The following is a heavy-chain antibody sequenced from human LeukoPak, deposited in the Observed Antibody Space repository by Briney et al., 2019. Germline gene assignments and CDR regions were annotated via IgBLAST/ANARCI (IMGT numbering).Heavy chain of an antibody. J-gene: IGHJ4*02. V-gene: IGHV4-38-2*02. Sequence: SEALSLTCAVSGYYITSDYYWGWIRQPPGKGLEWIEIVSHSENSFYYPSLHSRVTISVDTSKDQFSLKLSSVSAADTAVYYCAREPSSGYFGSLHYFDLWGQGSLVTVSS. CDR3: AREPSSGYFGSLHYFDL. CDR1: GYYITSDYY. CDR2: VSHSENS. D-gene: IGHD3-22*01.